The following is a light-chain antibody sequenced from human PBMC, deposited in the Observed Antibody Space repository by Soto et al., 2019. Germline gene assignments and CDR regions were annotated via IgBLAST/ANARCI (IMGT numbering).Light chain of an antibody. CDR3: NSYASVNCPVL. J-gene: IGLJ2*01. V-gene: IGLV2-14*03. CDR2: GVS. Sequence: QSVLTQPASLSGSPGQSITISCTGTSSDVGGYNYVSWYQQHPGKAPRLMIYGVSNRPLGVSYRFSGSKSGNTASLTISGLPSEDEADYYCNSYASVNCPVLFGGGTKLTVL. CDR1: SSDVGGYNY.